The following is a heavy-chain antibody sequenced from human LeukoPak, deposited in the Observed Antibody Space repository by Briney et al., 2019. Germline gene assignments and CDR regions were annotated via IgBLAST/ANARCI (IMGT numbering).Heavy chain of an antibody. CDR3: ARLAVAGIDY. CDR1: GYTFTSYD. V-gene: IGHV1-2*02. J-gene: IGHJ4*02. CDR2: INPNSGGT. Sequence: ASVKVSCKASGYTFTSYDINWVRQAPGQGVEWMGWINPNSGGTNYAQKFQGRVTMTRDTSISTAYMELSRLRSDDTAVYYCARLAVAGIDYWGQGTLVTVSS. D-gene: IGHD6-19*01.